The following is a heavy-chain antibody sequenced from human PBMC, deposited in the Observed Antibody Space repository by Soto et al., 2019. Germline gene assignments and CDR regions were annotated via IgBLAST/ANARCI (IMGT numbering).Heavy chain of an antibody. V-gene: IGHV1-18*01. CDR2: ISTDNGNT. Sequence: QVHLVQSGAEVRKPGASVKVSCKASGYSFTSYGISWVRQAPGQGLEWMGWISTDNGNTNYAHNLQGRVSITIDPSTSTAYMELWSLGSDDTAVYYCARDVPDTSLFFYYYGMDVW. CDR1: GYSFTSYG. CDR3: ARDVPDTSLFFYYYGMDV. D-gene: IGHD2-21*01. J-gene: IGHJ6*01.